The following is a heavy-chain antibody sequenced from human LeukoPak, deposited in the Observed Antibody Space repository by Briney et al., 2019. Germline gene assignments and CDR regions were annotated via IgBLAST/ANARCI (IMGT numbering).Heavy chain of an antibody. CDR3: AREKYSSGWSEYFDF. D-gene: IGHD6-19*01. Sequence: PGGSLRLSCAASGFAVSDSYMNWVRQAPGKGLEWVSVLYAGGYRYYADSVKGRFTISRDDSANRLYLHMNSLRAEDTAVYCCAREKYSSGWSEYFDFWGQGTVVTVSS. J-gene: IGHJ4*02. CDR2: LYAGGYR. V-gene: IGHV3-66*01. CDR1: GFAVSDSY.